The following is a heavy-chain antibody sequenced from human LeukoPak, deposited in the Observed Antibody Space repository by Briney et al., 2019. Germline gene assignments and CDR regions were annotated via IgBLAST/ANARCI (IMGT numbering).Heavy chain of an antibody. CDR2: ISYDGSNK. CDR1: GFTFSSYA. CDR3: ARGLETPLDY. V-gene: IGHV3-30-3*01. Sequence: PGGSLRLSCAASGFTFSSYAMHWVRRAPGKGLEWVAVISYDGSNKYYADSVKGRFTISRDNSKNTLYLQMNSLRAEDTAVYYCARGLETPLDYWGQGTLVTVSS. D-gene: IGHD4-23*01. J-gene: IGHJ4*02.